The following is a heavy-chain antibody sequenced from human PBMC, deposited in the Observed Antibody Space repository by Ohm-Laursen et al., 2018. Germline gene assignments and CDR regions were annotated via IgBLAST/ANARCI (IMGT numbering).Heavy chain of an antibody. CDR3: AKEAIVVVPAAIRGGFDG. V-gene: IGHV3-21*04. Sequence: SLRLSCSASGLTLKSYSMNWVRQAPGKGLEWVSSISFSGSHIYYADSVKGRFTISRDNSKNTLYLQMNSLRAEDTAVYYCAKEAIVVVPAAIRGGFDGWGQGTLVTVSS. CDR2: ISFSGSHI. D-gene: IGHD2-2*01. CDR1: GLTLKSYS. J-gene: IGHJ5*02.